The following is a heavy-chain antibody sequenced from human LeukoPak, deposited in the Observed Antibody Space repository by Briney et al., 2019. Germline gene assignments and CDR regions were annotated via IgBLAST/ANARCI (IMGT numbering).Heavy chain of an antibody. CDR3: ARDQGSGKLDY. J-gene: IGHJ4*02. CDR1: GFTFSSYS. V-gene: IGHV3-21*01. CDR2: ISSSSSYI. D-gene: IGHD1-26*01. Sequence: GGSLRLSCAASGFTFSSYSMNWVRQAPGKGLELVSSISSSSSYIYYADSVKGRFTISRDNAKNSLYLQMNSLRAEDTAVYYCARDQGSGKLDYWGQGTLVTVSS.